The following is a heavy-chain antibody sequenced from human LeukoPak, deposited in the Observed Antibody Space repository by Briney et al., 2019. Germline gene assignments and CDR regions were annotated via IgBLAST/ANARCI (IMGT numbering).Heavy chain of an antibody. V-gene: IGHV3-73*01. CDR3: ARDDIVVVPAAMDY. CDR2: IRSKANNYAT. J-gene: IGHJ4*02. Sequence: GGSLRLSCAASGFTFSGSGMHWVRQASGKGLEWVGRIRSKANNYATAYAASVKGRFTISRDDSKNTAYLQMNSLKTEDTAVYYCARDDIVVVPAAMDYWGQGTLVTVSS. CDR1: GFTFSGSG. D-gene: IGHD2-2*01.